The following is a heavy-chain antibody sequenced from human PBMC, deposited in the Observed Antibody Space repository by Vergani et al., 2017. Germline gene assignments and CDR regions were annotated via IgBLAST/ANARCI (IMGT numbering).Heavy chain of an antibody. D-gene: IGHD2-2*02. CDR3: GRAXFCSSTSCYKGPYY. CDR2: INSDGSGT. CDR1: GFTFSHYW. V-gene: IGHV3-74*01. Sequence: EVQLVESGGGLVQPGGSLRLSCAASGFTFSHYWMHWVRQAPGKGLVWVSRINSDGSGTSYADSVKGRFTISRDNAKNTLYLQMNSLRAEDTAVYYCGRAXFCSSTSCYKGPYYWGQGTLVTVSS. J-gene: IGHJ4*02.